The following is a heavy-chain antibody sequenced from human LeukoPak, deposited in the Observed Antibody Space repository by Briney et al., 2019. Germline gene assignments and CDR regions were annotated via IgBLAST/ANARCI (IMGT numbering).Heavy chain of an antibody. CDR3: ATVSRITMVRGVIYSDY. Sequence: SETLSLTCTVSGGSISSGGYYWSWIRQHPGTGLEWIGYIYYSGSTYYNPSLKSRVTISVDTSKNQFSLKLNSVTAADTAVYYCATVSRITMVRGVIYSDYWGQGTLVTVSS. CDR1: GGSISSGGYY. J-gene: IGHJ4*02. CDR2: IYYSGST. D-gene: IGHD3-10*01. V-gene: IGHV4-31*03.